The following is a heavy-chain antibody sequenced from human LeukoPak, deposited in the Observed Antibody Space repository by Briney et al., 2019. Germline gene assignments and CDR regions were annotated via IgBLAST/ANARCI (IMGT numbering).Heavy chain of an antibody. Sequence: GGSLRLSCAAPGFSFSSNWMGWVRQAPGKGLEWVAHIKRDGSQKYYLDSVKGRFTISRDNAKNSLYLQMNSLRVEDTAVYYCARLGLEVGGPDWFDPWGQGTLVTVSS. CDR3: ARLGLEVGGPDWFDP. V-gene: IGHV3-7*01. J-gene: IGHJ5*02. CDR2: IKRDGSQK. CDR1: GFSFSSNW. D-gene: IGHD1-1*01.